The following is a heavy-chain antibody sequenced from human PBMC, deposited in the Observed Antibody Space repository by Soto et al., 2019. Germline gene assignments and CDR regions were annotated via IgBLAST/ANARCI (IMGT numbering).Heavy chain of an antibody. CDR3: AKDQAYCSSTSCYRVGYYYGMDV. J-gene: IGHJ6*02. CDR2: ISGSGGST. CDR1: GFTFSSYA. D-gene: IGHD2-2*02. V-gene: IGHV3-23*01. Sequence: EVQLLESGGGLVQPGGSLRLSCAASGFTFSSYAMSWVRQAPGKGLEWVSAISGSGGSTYYADSVKGRFTISRDNSKNTLYLQMNSLRAEDTAVYYCAKDQAYCSSTSCYRVGYYYGMDVWGQGTTVTVSS.